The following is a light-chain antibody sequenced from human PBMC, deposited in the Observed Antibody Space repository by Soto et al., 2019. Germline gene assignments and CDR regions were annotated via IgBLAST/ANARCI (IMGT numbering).Light chain of an antibody. CDR1: QDIKTY. CDR2: GTF. J-gene: IGKJ2*01. Sequence: IQLTQSPSSLSASVGDRVSITCRASQDIKTYLAWYQQKQGKAPKLLISGTFTLQSGVPSRFNGSGSGTDFTLTISRLQPEDFATYYCQQLRAYPHTFGQGTKLDIK. CDR3: QQLRAYPHT. V-gene: IGKV1-9*01.